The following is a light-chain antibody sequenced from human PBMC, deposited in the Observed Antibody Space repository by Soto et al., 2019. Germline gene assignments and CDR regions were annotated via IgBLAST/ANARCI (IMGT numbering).Light chain of an antibody. J-gene: IGLJ2*01. Sequence: QSALTQPPSASGSPGQSVTISCTGTSSDVGGYNYVSWYQQHPGKAPKLMIYEVSKRPSGVPDRFSGSKSGNTASLTVSGLQADDEADYNCSSYAGSNVVFGGGTKLTVL. CDR3: SSYAGSNVV. V-gene: IGLV2-8*01. CDR1: SSDVGGYNY. CDR2: EVS.